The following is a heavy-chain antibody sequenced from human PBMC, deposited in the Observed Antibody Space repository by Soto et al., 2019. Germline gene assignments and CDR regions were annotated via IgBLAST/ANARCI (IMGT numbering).Heavy chain of an antibody. Sequence: ASVKVSCKASGYTFSDSYIHWVRQMPAQGLEWMGWINPGSGGTFYAQKFQGRATMTRDTSIDTAYMELRSLRSDDTAMYFCARGRGRIALGRSSSLDHCGQGAMVTVYS. CDR3: ARGRGRIALGRSSSLDH. D-gene: IGHD6-6*01. CDR1: GYTFSDSY. V-gene: IGHV1-2*02. J-gene: IGHJ4*02. CDR2: INPGSGGT.